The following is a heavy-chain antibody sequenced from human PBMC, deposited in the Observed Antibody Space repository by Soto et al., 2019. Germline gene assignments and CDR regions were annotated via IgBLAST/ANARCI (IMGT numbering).Heavy chain of an antibody. D-gene: IGHD3-3*01. Sequence: PGGSLRLSCAASGFTFSSYAMSLVRQAPGKGLEWVSAISGSGGSTYYADSVKGRFTISRDNSKNTLYLQMNSLRAEDTAVYYCAKVEYYDFWSGPYYFDYWGQGTLVTVSS. CDR3: AKVEYYDFWSGPYYFDY. J-gene: IGHJ4*02. V-gene: IGHV3-23*01. CDR1: GFTFSSYA. CDR2: ISGSGGST.